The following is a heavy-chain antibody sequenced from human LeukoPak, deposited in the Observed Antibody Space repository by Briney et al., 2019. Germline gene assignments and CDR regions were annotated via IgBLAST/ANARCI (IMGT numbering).Heavy chain of an antibody. CDR2: ISYDGSNK. CDR3: AKDRSTAMVTYYYYGMDV. Sequence: GGSLRLSCAASGFTFSSYGIHWVRQAPGKGLEWVAVISYDGSNKYYADSVKGRFTISRDNSKNTLYLQMNSLRAEDTAVYYCAKDRSTAMVTYYYYGMDVWGQGTTVTVSS. V-gene: IGHV3-30*18. J-gene: IGHJ6*02. CDR1: GFTFSSYG. D-gene: IGHD5-18*01.